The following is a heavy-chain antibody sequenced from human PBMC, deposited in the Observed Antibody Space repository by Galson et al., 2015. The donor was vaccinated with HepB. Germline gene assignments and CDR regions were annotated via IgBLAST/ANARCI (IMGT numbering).Heavy chain of an antibody. CDR2: IKSKTDGETT. J-gene: IGHJ5*02. Sequence: SLRLSCAVSGFRVTNYWMTWVRQAPGRGLEWVGRIKSKTDGETTDYAAPVTGRFTISRDDSKNSLYLQMNSLKTEDTAVYYCTTDVYYGTYWSWLDPWGQGTLVTVSS. D-gene: IGHD3-10*01. CDR3: TTDVYYGTYWSWLDP. CDR1: GFRVTNYW. V-gene: IGHV3-15*01.